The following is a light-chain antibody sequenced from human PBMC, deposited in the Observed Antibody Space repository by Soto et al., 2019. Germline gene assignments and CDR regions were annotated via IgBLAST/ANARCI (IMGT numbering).Light chain of an antibody. CDR1: QDITAY. J-gene: IGKJ1*01. Sequence: DIQMTQSPSSLSASVGDRVTITCQASQDITAYLNWYQQKPGQAPKLLIFDASNLETGVSSRFGGSGSGTEFTLTISSLQPDDFATYYCQHYNSYSEAFGQGTKVELK. CDR3: QHYNSYSEA. V-gene: IGKV1-33*01. CDR2: DAS.